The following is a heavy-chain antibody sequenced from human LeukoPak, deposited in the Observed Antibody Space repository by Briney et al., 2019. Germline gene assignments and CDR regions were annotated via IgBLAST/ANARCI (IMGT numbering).Heavy chain of an antibody. CDR1: GFTFSSYG. J-gene: IGHJ4*02. Sequence: QPGGSLRLSCAASGFTFSSYGMSWVRQAPGKGLEWVSAISGSGGSTYCADSVKGRFTVSRDNAKNSLYLQMNSLRAEDTAVYYCARAVLGPREFDYWGQGTLVTVSS. CDR2: ISGSGGST. V-gene: IGHV3-23*01. D-gene: IGHD1-26*01. CDR3: ARAVLGPREFDY.